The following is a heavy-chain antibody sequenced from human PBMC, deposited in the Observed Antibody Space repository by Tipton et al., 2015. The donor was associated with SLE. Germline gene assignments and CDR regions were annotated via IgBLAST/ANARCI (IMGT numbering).Heavy chain of an antibody. Sequence: TLSLTCTVSGGSISRMNWWSWVRQPPGKGLEWIGEVYHRGSTHYNPSLKSRVTISVDTSKNQFSLKLSSVTAADTAVYYCARRDYYDSSGYFSYYFDYWGQGTLVTVSS. CDR1: GGSISRMNW. CDR2: VYHRGST. V-gene: IGHV4-4*02. J-gene: IGHJ4*02. D-gene: IGHD3-22*01. CDR3: ARRDYYDSSGYFSYYFDY.